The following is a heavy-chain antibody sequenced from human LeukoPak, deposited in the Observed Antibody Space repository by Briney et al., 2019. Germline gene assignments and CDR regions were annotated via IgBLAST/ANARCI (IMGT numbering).Heavy chain of an antibody. CDR2: INPSGGST. CDR3: ARDEVPGSTKYFQH. Sequence: ASVTVSCKASGYTFTRYYMHWVRQAPGQVLECMEIINPSGGSTSYAQKFQGRVTMTRDTSTSTVYMELSSLRSEDTAVYYCARDEVPGSTKYFQHWGQGTLVTVSS. CDR1: GYTFTRYY. V-gene: IGHV1-46*01. J-gene: IGHJ1*01. D-gene: IGHD3-10*01.